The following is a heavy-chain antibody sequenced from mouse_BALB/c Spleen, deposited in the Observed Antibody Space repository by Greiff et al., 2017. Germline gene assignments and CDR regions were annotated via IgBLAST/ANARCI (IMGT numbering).Heavy chain of an antibody. V-gene: IGHV5-4*02. J-gene: IGHJ4*01. D-gene: IGHD2-1*01. CDR2: ISDGGSYT. CDR1: GFTFSDYY. Sequence: EVKLVESGGGLVKPGGSLKLSCAASGFTFSDYYMYWVRQTPEKRLEWVATISDGGSYTYYPDSVKGRFTISRDNAKNNLYLQMSSLKSEDTAMYYCARDRSSDGNYRGAMDYWGQGTSVTVSS. CDR3: ARDRSSDGNYRGAMDY.